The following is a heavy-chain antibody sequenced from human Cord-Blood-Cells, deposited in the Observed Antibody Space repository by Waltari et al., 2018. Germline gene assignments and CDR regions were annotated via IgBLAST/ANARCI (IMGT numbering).Heavy chain of an antibody. V-gene: IGHV1-3*01. D-gene: IGHD3-22*01. CDR3: ARDGGYYDSSGYYY. J-gene: IGHJ4*02. Sequence: QVQLVQSGAEVKKPWASVKVSCKASGYTFTSYAMHWVRQAPGQRLEWMGWINAGNGNTKYSQKFQGRVTITRDTSASTAYMELSSLRSEDTAVYYCARDGGYYDSSGYYYWGQGTLVTVSS. CDR1: GYTFTSYA. CDR2: INAGNGNT.